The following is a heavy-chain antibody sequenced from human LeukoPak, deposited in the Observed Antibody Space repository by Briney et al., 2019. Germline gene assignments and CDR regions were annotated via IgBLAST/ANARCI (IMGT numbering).Heavy chain of an antibody. Sequence: PGGSLRLSCATSGFTLNDYWIHWVRKAPGKGLYWVSGVKGDGTKTVYADSVKGRFTVSRDNARDALFLQMNSLRAEDSAVYYCTRDGAESTPNDYWGQGTLVTVSS. CDR1: GFTLNDYW. D-gene: IGHD2-2*01. V-gene: IGHV3-74*01. J-gene: IGHJ4*02. CDR3: TRDGAESTPNDY. CDR2: VKGDGTKT.